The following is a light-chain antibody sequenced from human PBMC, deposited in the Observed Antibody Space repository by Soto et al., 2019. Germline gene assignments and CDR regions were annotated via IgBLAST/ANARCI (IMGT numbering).Light chain of an antibody. CDR3: CSYAGRYTRI. Sequence: QSALTQPRSVSRSPGQSVTISCTGSSSDVSAYQFVSWYQQHPGKAPKLILYDVNQRPSGVPDRFSGSKSGDTASLTISGLQAEDEADYYCCSYAGRYTRIFGGGTKVTVL. V-gene: IGLV2-11*01. J-gene: IGLJ2*01. CDR2: DVN. CDR1: SSDVSAYQF.